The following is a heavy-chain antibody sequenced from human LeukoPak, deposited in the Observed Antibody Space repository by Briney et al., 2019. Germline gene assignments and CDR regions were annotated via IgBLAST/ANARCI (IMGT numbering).Heavy chain of an antibody. CDR1: GGTFSSYA. CDR3: ARDPNGGSSWSDAFDM. CDR2: IIPILGIA. J-gene: IGHJ3*02. Sequence: ASVKVSCKASGGTFSSYAISWVRQAPGQGLEWAPGQGLEWMGRIIPILGIANYAQKFQGRVTISADKSTSTAYMELSSLRSEDTAVYYCARDPNGGSSWSDAFDMWGQGTMVTVSS. V-gene: IGHV1-69*04. D-gene: IGHD6-13*01.